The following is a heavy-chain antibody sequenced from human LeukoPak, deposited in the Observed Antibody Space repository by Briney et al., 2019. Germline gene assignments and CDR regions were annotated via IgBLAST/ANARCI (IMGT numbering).Heavy chain of an antibody. Sequence: PSETLSLTCTVSGGSISSYYWSWIRQPAGKGLEWIGRIYTSESTNYNPSLKSRVTMSVDTSKNQFSLKLSSVTAADTAVYYCARERPWGANLRTGIDPWGQGTLVTVSS. CDR1: GGSISSYY. CDR2: IYTSEST. CDR3: ARERPWGANLRTGIDP. J-gene: IGHJ5*02. V-gene: IGHV4-4*07. D-gene: IGHD3/OR15-3a*01.